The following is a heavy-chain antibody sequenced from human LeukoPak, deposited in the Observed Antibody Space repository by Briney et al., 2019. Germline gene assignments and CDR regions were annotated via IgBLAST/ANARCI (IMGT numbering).Heavy chain of an antibody. V-gene: IGHV3-74*01. CDR3: GRGNFPHCSGDCFDS. CDR2: LNEDGSRT. D-gene: IGHD2-21*02. J-gene: IGHJ4*02. Sequence: GGSLRLSCAGSGFTFTNHWFHWVRQAPGKGLVWVSRLNEDGSRTDYADSVQGRFTISRDNARNTVYLQMNSLRVEDTAVYYCGRGNFPHCSGDCFDSWGQGTLVTVSS. CDR1: GFTFTNHW.